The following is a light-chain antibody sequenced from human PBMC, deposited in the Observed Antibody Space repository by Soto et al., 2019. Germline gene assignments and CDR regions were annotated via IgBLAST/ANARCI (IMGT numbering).Light chain of an antibody. J-gene: IGKJ5*01. Sequence: EIVLPQSPATLSVSPGERATLSFRATQSVSRNLAWYQQKPGQAPRLLIYDASTRATGTPARFSGSGTGTKFTLSISSLQPEDFAVYSCQQYNNWPITFGQGTRLENK. CDR2: DAS. V-gene: IGKV3D-15*01. CDR1: QSVSRN. CDR3: QQYNNWPIT.